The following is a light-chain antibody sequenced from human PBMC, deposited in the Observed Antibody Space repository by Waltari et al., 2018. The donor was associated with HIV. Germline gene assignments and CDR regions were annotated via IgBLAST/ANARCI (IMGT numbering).Light chain of an antibody. V-gene: IGKV1-39*01. Sequence: DIQMTQSPSSLSASVGERVTITCRASQDISTYLNWYQQKPGRAPKLLIYAAFTLETGVPSRFSGDGSVTDFSLTISSLQPEDSASYYCQQSYTSQAITFGQGTRLELK. CDR3: QQSYTSQAIT. CDR1: QDISTY. J-gene: IGKJ5*01. CDR2: AAF.